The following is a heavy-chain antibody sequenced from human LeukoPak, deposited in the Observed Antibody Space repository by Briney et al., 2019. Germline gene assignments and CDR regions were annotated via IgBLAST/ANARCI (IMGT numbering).Heavy chain of an antibody. CDR1: GYTFTSYG. J-gene: IGHJ6*02. D-gene: IGHD3-3*01. V-gene: IGHV1-8*02. CDR2: MNPKSGNT. CDR3: ARLRQVGVYYDFCSGENYYYGIDV. Sequence: GSVKVSCKASGYTFTSYGISWVRQPPGQGFEWMGWMNPKSGNTDYAQKFEGRVTMTRNTSMSTAYMELSSLKSEDTAVYDCARLRQVGVYYDFCSGENYYYGIDVWRQGTTVTVSS.